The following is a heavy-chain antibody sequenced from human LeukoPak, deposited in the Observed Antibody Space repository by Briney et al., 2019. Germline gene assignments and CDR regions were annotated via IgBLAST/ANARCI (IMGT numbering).Heavy chain of an antibody. CDR2: IYYSGST. J-gene: IGHJ4*02. V-gene: IGHV4-31*03. CDR3: ATGWSGYSNYDY. D-gene: IGHD3-3*01. CDR1: GVSISGGGYY. Sequence: SETLSLTCTVSGVSISGGGYYWTWIRQHPGKGLEWIGYIYYSGSTYYNPSLKSRVTISVDTSKNQFSLKLSSVTAADTAVYYCATGWSGYSNYDYWGQGTLVTVSS.